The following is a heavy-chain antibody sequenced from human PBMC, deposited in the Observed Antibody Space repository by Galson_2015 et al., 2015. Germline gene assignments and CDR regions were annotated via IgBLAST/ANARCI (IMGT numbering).Heavy chain of an antibody. CDR3: ARDQYSSPSSYAFDI. CDR1: GDSVSSHSAA. D-gene: IGHD6-6*01. Sequence: CAISGDSVSSHSAAWNWIRQSPSRGLEWLGRTYYRSKWYNDYAVSVKSRITINPDTSKNQFSLQLNSVTPEDTAVYYFARDQYSSPSSYAFDIWGQGAMVTVSS. V-gene: IGHV6-1*01. CDR2: TYYRSKWYN. J-gene: IGHJ3*02.